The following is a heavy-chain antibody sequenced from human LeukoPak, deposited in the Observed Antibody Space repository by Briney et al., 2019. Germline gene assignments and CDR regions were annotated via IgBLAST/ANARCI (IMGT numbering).Heavy chain of an antibody. CDR1: GGSISDSYW. J-gene: IGHJ1*01. Sequence: PSGTLSLTCAVSGGSISDSYWWSWVRQPPGKGLEWIGYIYYSGSTNYNPSLKSRVTTSVDTSKNQFSLKLSSVTAADTAVYYCASISYYYDSSGYYLEYFQHWGQGTLVTVSS. D-gene: IGHD3-22*01. CDR3: ASISYYYDSSGYYLEYFQH. CDR2: IYYSGST. V-gene: IGHV4-4*02.